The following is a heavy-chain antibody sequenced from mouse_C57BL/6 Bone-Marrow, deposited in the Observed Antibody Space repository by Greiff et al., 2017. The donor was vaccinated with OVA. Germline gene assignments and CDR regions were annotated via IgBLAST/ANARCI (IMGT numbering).Heavy chain of an antibody. Sequence: DVQLQESGGDLVKPGGSLKLSCAASGFTFSSYGMSWVRQTPDKRLEWVATISSGGSYTYYPDSVKGRFTISRDTAKNTLYLQMSSLKSEDTAMYYCARHYYGNYFYYAMDYWGQGTSVTVSS. V-gene: IGHV5-6*01. CDR1: GFTFSSYG. J-gene: IGHJ4*01. CDR2: ISSGGSYT. D-gene: IGHD2-1*01. CDR3: ARHYYGNYFYYAMDY.